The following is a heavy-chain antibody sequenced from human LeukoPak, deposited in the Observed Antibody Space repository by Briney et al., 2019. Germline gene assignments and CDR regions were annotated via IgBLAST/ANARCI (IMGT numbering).Heavy chain of an antibody. J-gene: IGHJ4*02. CDR2: ISGSSGII. CDR1: GFTFNTYT. D-gene: IGHD3-16*01. CDR3: TRSLDE. V-gene: IGHV3-48*01. Sequence: PGGSLRLSCAASGFTFNTYTMNWVRQAPGKGLEWVSYISGSSGIIDYADSVRGRFTISRDNAKNSLYLQMNSLRVEDTAVYYCTRSLDEWGQGTLVTVSS.